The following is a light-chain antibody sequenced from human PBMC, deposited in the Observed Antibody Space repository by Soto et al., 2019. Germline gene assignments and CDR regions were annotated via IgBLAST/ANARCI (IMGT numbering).Light chain of an antibody. CDR3: QQYNSYSRT. Sequence: DIQMTQSPSTLSASVGDRVTITCRASQSISSWFAWYQQKPGKAPKLLIYDASSLESGVPSRFSRSGSGTEFTLTISNLQPDDLATYYCQQYNSYSRTFGQGTKVEIK. CDR2: DAS. CDR1: QSISSW. J-gene: IGKJ1*01. V-gene: IGKV1-5*01.